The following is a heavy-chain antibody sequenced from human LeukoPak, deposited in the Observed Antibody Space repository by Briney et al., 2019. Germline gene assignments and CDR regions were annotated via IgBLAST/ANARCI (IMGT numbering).Heavy chain of an antibody. Sequence: SETLSLTCTVSGGSISSYYWSWIRQPQGKGLEWIGYIYYSGSTNFNPSLKSRVTISVDTSKNQFSLKLSSVTAADTAVYYCARHSYNSSWYGGHPFDYWGQGTLVTVSS. D-gene: IGHD6-13*01. CDR1: GGSISSYY. V-gene: IGHV4-59*08. J-gene: IGHJ4*02. CDR3: ARHSYNSSWYGGHPFDY. CDR2: IYYSGST.